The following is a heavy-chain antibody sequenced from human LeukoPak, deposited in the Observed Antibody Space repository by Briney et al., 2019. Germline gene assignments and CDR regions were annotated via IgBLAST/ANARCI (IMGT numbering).Heavy chain of an antibody. CDR3: ARDGASGVDIVAHTFDY. CDR2: IHHSGGT. CDR1: CGSVSSYY. D-gene: IGHD5-12*01. Sequence: SETLSLTCTVSCGSVSSYYWSWIRQSPGKGLEWIGYIHHSGGTNYNPSLKSRAAISVETSKNQFSLKRRSVTAADTAVYYCARDGASGVDIVAHTFDYWGQGTLVTVSS. V-gene: IGHV4-59*02. J-gene: IGHJ4*02.